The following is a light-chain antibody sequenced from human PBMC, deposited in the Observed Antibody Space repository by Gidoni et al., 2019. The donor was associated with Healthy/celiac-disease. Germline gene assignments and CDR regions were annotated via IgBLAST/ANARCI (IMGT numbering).Light chain of an antibody. CDR1: SSDVGGYNY. CDR2: EVS. J-gene: IGLJ2*01. Sequence: QSALTQPASVSGSPGQSITISCTGTSSDVGGYNYVSWYQQLPGKAPKLMIYEVSTRPSGVSHRFSGSKSGNTASLTISGLQAGDEADYYCSSYTSSSIPVFGGGTKLTVL. CDR3: SSYTSSSIPV. V-gene: IGLV2-14*01.